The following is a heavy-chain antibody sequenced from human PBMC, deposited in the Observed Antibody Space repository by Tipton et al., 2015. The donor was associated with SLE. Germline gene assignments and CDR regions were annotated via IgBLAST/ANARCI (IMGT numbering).Heavy chain of an antibody. CDR3: ARGIGSYYDFWSGCLDAFDI. CDR1: GFTFSDFV. CDR2: ISYDGTNK. V-gene: IGHV3-30*03. Sequence: SLRLSCAASGFTFSDFVMFWVRQAPGKGLEWVALISYDGTNKYYADSVKGRFTISRDNSKNTLYLQMNSLRVEDTAIYYCARGIGSYYDFWSGCLDAFDIWGQGTIVTVSS. J-gene: IGHJ3*02. D-gene: IGHD3-3*01.